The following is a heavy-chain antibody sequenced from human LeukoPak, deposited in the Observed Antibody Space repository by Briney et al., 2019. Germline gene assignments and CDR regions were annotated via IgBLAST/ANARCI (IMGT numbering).Heavy chain of an antibody. D-gene: IGHD5-12*01. J-gene: IGHJ4*02. Sequence: PGRSLRLSRSASGFTFRRYAMHWVRQAPGTGLEYISGISSNGGNTDHAESVKGRFTISRHNSKSRTYLPMSSLISQDTAVYYCIKDAGYSAYDSLDSWGQGTLVTVSS. CDR3: IKDAGYSAYDSLDS. V-gene: IGHV3-64D*06. CDR2: ISSNGGNT. CDR1: GFTFRRYA.